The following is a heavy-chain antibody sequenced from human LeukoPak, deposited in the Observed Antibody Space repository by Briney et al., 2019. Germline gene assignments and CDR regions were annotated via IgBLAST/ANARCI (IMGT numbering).Heavy chain of an antibody. J-gene: IGHJ4*02. V-gene: IGHV3-33*01. CDR3: ARDRGGARPIDY. CDR2: IWYDGSNK. Sequence: PWGSLRLSCAASGFTFSSYGMHWVRQAPGKGLEWVAVIWYDGSNKYYADSVKGRFTISRDNSKNTLYLQMNSLRAEDTAVYYCARDRGGARPIDYWGQGTLVTVSS. CDR1: GFTFSSYG. D-gene: IGHD1-26*01.